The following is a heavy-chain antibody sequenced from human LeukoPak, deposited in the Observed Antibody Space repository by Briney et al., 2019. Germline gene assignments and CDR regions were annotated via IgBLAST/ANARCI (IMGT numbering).Heavy chain of an antibody. J-gene: IGHJ4*02. Sequence: GGSLRLSCAASGFTFSSDAMTWVRQAPGKGLEWVSSISSSSSYIYYADSVKGRFTISRDNAKNSLYLQMNSLRAEDTAVYYCARDKDSVKPPVDYWGQGTLVTVSS. CDR2: ISSSSSYI. CDR3: ARDKDSVKPPVDY. CDR1: GFTFSSDA. V-gene: IGHV3-21*01. D-gene: IGHD2-15*01.